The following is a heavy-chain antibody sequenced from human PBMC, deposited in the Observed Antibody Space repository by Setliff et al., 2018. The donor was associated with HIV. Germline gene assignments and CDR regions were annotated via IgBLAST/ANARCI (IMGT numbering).Heavy chain of an antibody. CDR2: IYTRGST. CDR3: ARGVNPTYYDFWSGNYMRKYYYYYMDV. D-gene: IGHD3-3*01. Sequence: SETLSLTCTVSGGSISSHYWSWIRQPPGKGLEWIGHIYTRGSTNYNPSLKSRVTISVDTSKNQFSLKLSSVTAADTAVYYCARGVNPTYYDFWSGNYMRKYYYYYMDVWGKGTTVTVSS. V-gene: IGHV4-4*08. CDR1: GGSISSHY. J-gene: IGHJ6*03.